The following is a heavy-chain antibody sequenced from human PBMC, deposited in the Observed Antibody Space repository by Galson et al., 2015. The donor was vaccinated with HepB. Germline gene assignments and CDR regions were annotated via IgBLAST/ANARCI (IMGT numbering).Heavy chain of an antibody. V-gene: IGHV4-59*01. CDR1: GGSISSYY. Sequence: TLSLTCTVSGGSISSYYWSWIRQPPGKGLEWIGYIYYSGSTNYNPSLKSRVTISVDTSKNQFSLKLSSVTAADTAVYYCARDHYGSGYDWFDPWGQGTLVTVSS. CDR3: ARDHYGSGYDWFDP. CDR2: IYYSGST. D-gene: IGHD3-10*01. J-gene: IGHJ5*02.